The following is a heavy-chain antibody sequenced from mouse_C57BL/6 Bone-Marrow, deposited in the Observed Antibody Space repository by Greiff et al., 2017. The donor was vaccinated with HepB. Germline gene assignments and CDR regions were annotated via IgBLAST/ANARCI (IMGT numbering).Heavy chain of an antibody. Sequence: DVKLVESGGGLVKPGGSLKLSCAASGFTFSDYGMHWVRQAPEKGLEWVAYISSGSSTIYYADTVKGRFTISRDNAKTTLFLQMTSLRSEDTAMYYCARRLRRPHYYAMDYWGQGTSVTVSS. CDR2: ISSGSSTI. CDR1: GFTFSDYG. CDR3: ARRLRRPHYYAMDY. J-gene: IGHJ4*01. D-gene: IGHD2-2*01. V-gene: IGHV5-17*01.